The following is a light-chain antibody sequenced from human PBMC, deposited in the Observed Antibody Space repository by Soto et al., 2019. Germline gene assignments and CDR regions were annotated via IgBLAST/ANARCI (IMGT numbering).Light chain of an antibody. Sequence: QSVLTPPPSVSGAPGQRVTISCTGRSSNIGAGYDVHWYQQLPGTAPKLLLYGNSNRPSGVPDRFSGSKSGTSASLAITGLQAEDEADYYCQSYDSSLVFGGGTKLTVL. CDR2: GNS. J-gene: IGLJ2*01. V-gene: IGLV1-40*01. CDR3: QSYDSSLV. CDR1: SSNIGAGYD.